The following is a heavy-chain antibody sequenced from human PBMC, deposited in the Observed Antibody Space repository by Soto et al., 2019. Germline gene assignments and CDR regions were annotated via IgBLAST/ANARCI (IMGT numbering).Heavy chain of an antibody. CDR3: ARDFTYGSGSYLYYYGMGV. CDR1: GFTVSRNY. Sequence: GGSLRLSCAASGFTVSRNYMSGGRQAPGKGLEWVSVIYSGGSTYYADSVKGRFTISRDNSKNTLYLQMNSLRAEDTAVYYCARDFTYGSGSYLYYYGMGVWGPGPTLTVSS. V-gene: IGHV3-66*01. J-gene: IGHJ6*02. CDR2: IYSGGST. D-gene: IGHD3-10*01.